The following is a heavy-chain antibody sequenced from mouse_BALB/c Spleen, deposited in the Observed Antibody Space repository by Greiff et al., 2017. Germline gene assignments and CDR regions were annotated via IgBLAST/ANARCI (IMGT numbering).Heavy chain of an antibody. CDR3: ARGEYDY. CDR2: ISSGSSTI. D-gene: IGHD5-1*01. J-gene: IGHJ2*01. Sequence: EVQRVESGGGLVQPGGSRKLSCAASGFTFSSFGMHWVRQAPEKGLEWVAYISSGSSTIYYADTVKGRFTISRDNPKNTLFLQMTSLRSEDTAMYYCARGEYDYWGQGTTLTVSS. V-gene: IGHV5-17*02. CDR1: GFTFSSFG.